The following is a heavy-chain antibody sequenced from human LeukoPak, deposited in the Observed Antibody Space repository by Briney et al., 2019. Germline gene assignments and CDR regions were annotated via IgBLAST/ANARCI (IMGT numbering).Heavy chain of an antibody. CDR1: GFTVSSNY. CDR2: IYSGGST. D-gene: IGHD3-10*01. Sequence: HGGSLRLSCAASGFTVSSNYMSWVRQAPGKGLEWVSVIYSGGSTYYADSVKGRFTISRDNSKNTLYLQMNSLRAEDTAVYYCARGAMVRGVIPFDYWGQGTLVTVSS. J-gene: IGHJ4*02. V-gene: IGHV3-66*02. CDR3: ARGAMVRGVIPFDY.